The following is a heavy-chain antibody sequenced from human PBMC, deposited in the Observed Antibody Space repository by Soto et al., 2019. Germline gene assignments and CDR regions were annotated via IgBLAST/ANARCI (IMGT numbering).Heavy chain of an antibody. Sequence: TLSLTCTVSGGSISSGGYYWSWIRQHPGKGLEWIGYIYYSGSTYYNPSLKSRVTISVDTSKNQFSLKLSSVTAADTAVYYCARDGTMVRGVLNINWFDPWGQGTLVTVSS. V-gene: IGHV4-31*03. CDR3: ARDGTMVRGVLNINWFDP. CDR1: GGSISSGGYY. J-gene: IGHJ5*02. CDR2: IYYSGST. D-gene: IGHD3-10*01.